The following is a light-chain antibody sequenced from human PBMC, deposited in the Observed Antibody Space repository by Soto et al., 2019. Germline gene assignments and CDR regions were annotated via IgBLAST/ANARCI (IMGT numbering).Light chain of an antibody. CDR1: QSVLYSSNNKNY. V-gene: IGKV4-1*01. Sequence: DIVMTQSPDSLAVSLGERATINCKSSQSVLYSSNNKNYLAWYQQKPGQPPKVLIYWASTRESGVPDRFSGSGSDTDFTLTVSSLQAEDVAVYYCQQYYSIPRTFGQGTKVEIK. CDR2: WAS. CDR3: QQYYSIPRT. J-gene: IGKJ1*01.